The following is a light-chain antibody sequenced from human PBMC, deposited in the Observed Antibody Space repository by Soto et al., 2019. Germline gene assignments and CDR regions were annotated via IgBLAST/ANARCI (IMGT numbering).Light chain of an antibody. CDR1: SSNIGGGYD. CDR3: QSYDSTRSARYV. CDR2: GNI. J-gene: IGLJ1*01. Sequence: QAVVTQPPSVSGAPGQRVTISCTGSSSNIGGGYDVHWYQQRPGTAPKLLIFGNINRPSGVPDRFSGSKSGTSASLAITGLQAEDEGEYYYQSYDSTRSARYVFGTGTKLTVL. V-gene: IGLV1-40*01.